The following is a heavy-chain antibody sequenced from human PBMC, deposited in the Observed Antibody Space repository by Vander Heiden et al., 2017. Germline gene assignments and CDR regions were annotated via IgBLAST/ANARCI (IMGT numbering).Heavy chain of an antibody. CDR3: ARDRNYCSGGSCYAFDY. CDR1: GGSISCTNW. J-gene: IGHJ4*02. V-gene: IGHV4-4*02. CDR2: IYHSGST. Sequence: VQLQESGPPLAKPSGTLSLTCAVPGGSISCTNWWNWVRRPPGKGLEWIGKIYHSGSTDYSPSLKSRVTMSMDTSKNQFSLNLTSVTAADTAVYYCARDRNYCSGGSCYAFDYWGQGTLVTVPS. D-gene: IGHD2-15*01.